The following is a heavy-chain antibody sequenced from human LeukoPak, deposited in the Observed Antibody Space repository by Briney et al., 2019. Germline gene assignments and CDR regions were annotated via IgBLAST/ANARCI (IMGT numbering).Heavy chain of an antibody. J-gene: IGHJ4*02. V-gene: IGHV4-4*09. CDR2: IYTSGST. CDR1: GGSISSYY. D-gene: IGHD6-19*01. Sequence: SETLSLTCTVSGGSISSYYWSWVRQPPGKGLEWIGYIYTSGSTNYNPSLKSRVTISVDTSKNQFSLKLSSVPAADTAVYYCARHGGWYGGYYFDYWGQGTLVTVSS. CDR3: ARHGGWYGGYYFDY.